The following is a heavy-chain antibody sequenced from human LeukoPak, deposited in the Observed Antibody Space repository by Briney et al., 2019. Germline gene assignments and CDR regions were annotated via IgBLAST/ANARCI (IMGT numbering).Heavy chain of an antibody. CDR2: IYYSGST. Sequence: SSETLSLTCTVSGGSISSYYWSWIRQPPGKGLEWIGYIYYSGSTNYNPSLKSRVTISVDTSKNQLSLKLASMTAADTAVYSCARWDDSAWAFGSWGPGTLVTVSS. D-gene: IGHD6-19*01. J-gene: IGHJ4*02. V-gene: IGHV4-59*08. CDR3: ARWDDSAWAFGS. CDR1: GGSISSYY.